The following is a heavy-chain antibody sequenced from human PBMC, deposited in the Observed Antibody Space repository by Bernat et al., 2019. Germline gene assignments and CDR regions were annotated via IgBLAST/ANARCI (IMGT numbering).Heavy chain of an antibody. V-gene: IGHV3-74*01. J-gene: IGHJ4*02. Sequence: EVQLVESGGGLVQPGGSLRLSCAASGFTFSSYWMHWVRQAPGKGLVWVSRSYRDGSSTRYADSVKGRFTISRDNAKNTLYLQMNSLRAEDTAVYYCAREFSGPAGFDYWGQGTLVTVSS. CDR1: GFTFSSYW. CDR3: AREFSGPAGFDY. CDR2: SYRDGSST. D-gene: IGHD6-19*01.